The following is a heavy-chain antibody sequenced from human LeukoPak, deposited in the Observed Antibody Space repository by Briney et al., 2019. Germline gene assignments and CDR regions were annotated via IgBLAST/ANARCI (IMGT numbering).Heavy chain of an antibody. D-gene: IGHD2-15*01. CDR1: GGSFSGYY. CDR3: ARGDCSGGSCYGY. CDR2: INHSGST. V-gene: IGHV4-34*01. J-gene: IGHJ4*02. Sequence: PSETLSLTCAVYGGSFSGYYWSWIRQPPGKGLEWIGEINHSGSTNYNPSLKSRVTISVDTSKNQFSLKLSSVTAADTAVYYCARGDCSGGSCYGYWGQGTLVTVSS.